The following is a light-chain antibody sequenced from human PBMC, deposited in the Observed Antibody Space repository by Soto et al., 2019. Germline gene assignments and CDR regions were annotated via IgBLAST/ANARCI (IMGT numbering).Light chain of an antibody. V-gene: IGKV1-17*01. Sequence: DVQMTQSPSSLSASVGDGVTITYRSSQDIRIDLSWYQQKPGRAPKRLIYSVSSLQSGVPSRFSGSGSGTEFTLTISSLQPEDFATYYCLQHNSSPLTFGGGTKVDIK. J-gene: IGKJ4*01. CDR2: SVS. CDR3: LQHNSSPLT. CDR1: QDIRID.